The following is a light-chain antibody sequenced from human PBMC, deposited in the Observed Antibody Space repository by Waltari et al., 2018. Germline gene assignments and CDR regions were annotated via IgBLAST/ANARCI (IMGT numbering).Light chain of an antibody. J-gene: IGLJ1*01. CDR3: SSYTSGSIVV. V-gene: IGLV2-14*01. CDR1: SSDVGGYDF. CDR2: EVS. Sequence: QSALTQPASVSGSPGQSITISCTGTSSDVGGYDFVSWYQQHPGKAPKLIIYEVSNRPSGFSHRFFGSKSVSTASLTISGLQAEDEADYYCSSYTSGSIVVFGTGTKVTVL.